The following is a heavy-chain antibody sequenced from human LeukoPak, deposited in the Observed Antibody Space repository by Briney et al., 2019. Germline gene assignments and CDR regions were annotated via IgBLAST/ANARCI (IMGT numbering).Heavy chain of an antibody. Sequence: GESLKISCKGSGYSFTNYWIGWVRQMPGKGLEWMGIVYPGDSETKYSPSFQGQVTISADKSISAAYLQWNSLKASDTAIYFCARMPAATRYYYYYMDVWGKGTTVTVSS. J-gene: IGHJ6*03. CDR2: VYPGDSET. D-gene: IGHD2-15*01. V-gene: IGHV5-51*01. CDR3: ARMPAATRYYYYYMDV. CDR1: GYSFTNYW.